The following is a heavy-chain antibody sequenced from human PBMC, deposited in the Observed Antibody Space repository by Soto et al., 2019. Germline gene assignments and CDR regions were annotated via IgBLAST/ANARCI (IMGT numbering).Heavy chain of an antibody. D-gene: IGHD3-16*01. Sequence: EVQLVESGGGLVKPGGSLRLSCAASGFTFSNAWMSWVRQVPGQGLEWVSAISGSGGSTDYLDSVKGRFTISRDNSKNTQALQKNSLRAQDTAVYYCVKETQAGDLDLWGQGTTVTVS. V-gene: IGHV3-23*04. CDR3: VKETQAGDLDL. CDR1: GFTFSNAW. CDR2: ISGSGGST. J-gene: IGHJ6*02.